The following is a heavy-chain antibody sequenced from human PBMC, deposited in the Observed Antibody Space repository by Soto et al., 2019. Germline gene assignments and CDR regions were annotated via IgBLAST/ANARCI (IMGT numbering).Heavy chain of an antibody. CDR3: ARDHEVVAATGAFDI. J-gene: IGHJ3*02. D-gene: IGHD2-15*01. Sequence: EVQLVESGGGLVQPGGSLRLSCAASGFTFSSYWMHWVRQAPGKGLVWVSRINSDGSSTSYADSVKGRFTISRNNAKNTLYLQMNSLRAEDTAVYYCARDHEVVAATGAFDIWGQGTMVTVSS. CDR2: INSDGSST. V-gene: IGHV3-74*01. CDR1: GFTFSSYW.